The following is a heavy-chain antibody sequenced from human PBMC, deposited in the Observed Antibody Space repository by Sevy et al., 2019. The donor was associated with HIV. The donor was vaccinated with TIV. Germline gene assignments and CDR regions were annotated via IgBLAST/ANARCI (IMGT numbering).Heavy chain of an antibody. CDR1: GFTFSSYS. CDR2: ISSSSSYI. J-gene: IGHJ4*02. Sequence: GGFLRLSCAASGFTFSSYSMNWVRQAPGKGLEWVSSISSSSSYIYYADSVKGRFTISRDNAKNSLYLQMNSLRAEDTAVYYCARDSPGYFDYWGQGTLVTVSS. CDR3: ARDSPGYFDY. V-gene: IGHV3-21*01.